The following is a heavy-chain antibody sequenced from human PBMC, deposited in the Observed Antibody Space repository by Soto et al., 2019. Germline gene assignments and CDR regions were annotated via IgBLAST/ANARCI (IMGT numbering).Heavy chain of an antibody. CDR1: GGSISSYY. V-gene: IGHV4-59*01. CDR2: IYYSGST. D-gene: IGHD7-27*01. CDR3: ARDFNWGASYNWFDP. J-gene: IGHJ5*02. Sequence: PSETLSLTCTVSGGSISSYYWSWIRQPPGKGLEWIGYIYYSGSTNYNPSLKSRVTISVDTSKNQFSLKLSSVTAADTAVYYCARDFNWGASYNWFDPWGQGTLVTAPQ.